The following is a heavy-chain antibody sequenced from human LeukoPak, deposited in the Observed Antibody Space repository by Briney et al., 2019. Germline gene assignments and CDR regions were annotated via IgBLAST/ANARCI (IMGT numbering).Heavy chain of an antibody. J-gene: IGHJ5*02. CDR1: GGSISSGDYY. V-gene: IGHV4-30-4*01. Sequence: KSSQTLSLTCTVSGGSISSGDYYWSWIRQPPGKGLEWIAYMYYSGGTYYNPSLKSRVTMSADTSKNQLSLKLSSVTAADTAVYYCARPYYYDSRIDPWGQGILVTVSS. CDR3: ARPYYYDSRIDP. CDR2: MYYSGGT. D-gene: IGHD3-22*01.